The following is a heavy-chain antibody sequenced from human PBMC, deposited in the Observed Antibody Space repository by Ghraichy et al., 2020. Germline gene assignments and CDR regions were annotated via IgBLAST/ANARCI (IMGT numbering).Heavy chain of an antibody. CDR2: IYSGGNT. V-gene: IGHV3-53*01. Sequence: GESLNISCSASGFTVSSSYMSWVRQAPGKGLEWVSVIYSGGNTYYADSVKGRFTISRDNSKNTLDLQMNSLRAEDTAVYYCAREDSLSGYFDYWGQGTLVTVFS. CDR3: AREDSLSGYFDY. J-gene: IGHJ4*02. D-gene: IGHD2-15*01. CDR1: GFTVSSSY.